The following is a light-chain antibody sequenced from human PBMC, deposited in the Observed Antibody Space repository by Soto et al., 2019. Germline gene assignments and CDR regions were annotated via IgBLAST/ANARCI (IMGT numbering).Light chain of an antibody. CDR1: QSINIW. CDR3: QQYNSYSRS. Sequence: DIQMTQSPSTLSASVGDRVTITCRASQSINIWLAWYQQKPGKAPKLLIYDASSWPSGVPSRFRGSTSGTEFTLTISSLQPDDFATYYCQQYNSYSRSFGGGTKVEIK. V-gene: IGKV1-5*01. CDR2: DAS. J-gene: IGKJ4*01.